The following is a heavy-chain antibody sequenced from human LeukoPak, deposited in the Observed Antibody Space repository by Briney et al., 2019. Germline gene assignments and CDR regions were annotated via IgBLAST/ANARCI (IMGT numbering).Heavy chain of an antibody. J-gene: IGHJ6*02. D-gene: IGHD6-6*01. V-gene: IGHV3-48*01. CDR3: ARAYSSSSVLSSRYYYGMDV. CDR2: ISSSSSTI. CDR1: GFTFSSYS. Sequence: PGGSLRLSCAASGFTFSSYSMNWVRQAPGKGLEWVSYISSSSSTIYYADSVKGRFTISRDNAKNSLYLQMNSLRAEDTAVYYCARAYSSSSVLSSRYYYGMDVWGQGTTVTVSS.